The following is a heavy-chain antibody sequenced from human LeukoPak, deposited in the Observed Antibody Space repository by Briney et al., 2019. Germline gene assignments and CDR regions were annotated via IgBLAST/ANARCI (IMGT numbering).Heavy chain of an antibody. CDR3: ARDRGDYSYAYDY. Sequence: PSETLYLTCTVSGGSISSYYWSWIRQPPGKGLEWIGEIHHSGGTNYNPSLKSRVTMSLDNSNNHFSLKLSSVTAADTAVYYCARDRGDYSYAYDYWGQGTLVTVSS. D-gene: IGHD3-16*01. J-gene: IGHJ4*02. CDR1: GGSISSYY. CDR2: IHHSGGT. V-gene: IGHV4-59*12.